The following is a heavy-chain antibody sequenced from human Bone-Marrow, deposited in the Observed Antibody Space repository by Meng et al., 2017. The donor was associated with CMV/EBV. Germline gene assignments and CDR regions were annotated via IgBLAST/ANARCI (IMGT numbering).Heavy chain of an antibody. V-gene: IGHV1-2*02. CDR3: AMMGGHAFDI. Sequence: ASVKVSCKASGYTFTGYYMHWVRQAPGQGLEWMGWINPNSGGTNYAQKFQGRVTMTRDTSKNQFSLKLSSVTAADTAVYYCAMMGGHAFDIWGQGTMVTVSS. J-gene: IGHJ3*02. D-gene: IGHD1-26*01. CDR1: GYTFTGYY. CDR2: INPNSGGT.